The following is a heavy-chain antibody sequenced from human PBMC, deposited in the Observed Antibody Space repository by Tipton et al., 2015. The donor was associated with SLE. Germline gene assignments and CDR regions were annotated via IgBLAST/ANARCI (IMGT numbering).Heavy chain of an antibody. CDR2: IYYSGST. J-gene: IGHJ5*02. CDR3: ARGFDSLDP. D-gene: IGHD3-9*01. Sequence: TLSLTCTVSGDSINSYYWSWIRQPPGKGLEWIGYIYYSGSTNYNPSLKSRVTISLDSSKNQFSLKLNSVTAADTAVYYCARGFDSLDPWGQGTLVTVSP. CDR1: GDSINSYY. V-gene: IGHV4-59*01.